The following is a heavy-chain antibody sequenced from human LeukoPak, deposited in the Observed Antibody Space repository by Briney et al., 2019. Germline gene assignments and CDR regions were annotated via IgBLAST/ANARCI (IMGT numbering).Heavy chain of an antibody. CDR1: GGTFSSYA. D-gene: IGHD3-10*01. CDR2: IIPIFGTA. J-gene: IGHJ3*02. Sequence: SVKVSCKASGGTFSSYAISWVRQAPGQGLGWMGGIIPIFGTANYAQKFQGRVTMTEDTSTDTAYMELSSLRSEDTAVYYCATDQGVSHAFDIWGQGTMVTVSS. CDR3: ATDQGVSHAFDI. V-gene: IGHV1-69*06.